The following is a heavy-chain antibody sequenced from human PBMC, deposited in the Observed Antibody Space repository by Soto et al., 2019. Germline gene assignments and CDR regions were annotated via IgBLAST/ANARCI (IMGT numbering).Heavy chain of an antibody. Sequence: SETLSLTCTVSGGSISSYYWSWIRQPPGKGLEWIGYIYYSGSTNYNPSLKSRVTISVDTSKNQFSLKLSSVTAADTAVYYCARYDYIWGSYRHIGTKPKQKSDAFDIWGQGTMVTVSS. CDR1: GGSISSYY. CDR2: IYYSGST. D-gene: IGHD3-16*02. CDR3: ARYDYIWGSYRHIGTKPKQKSDAFDI. V-gene: IGHV4-59*01. J-gene: IGHJ3*02.